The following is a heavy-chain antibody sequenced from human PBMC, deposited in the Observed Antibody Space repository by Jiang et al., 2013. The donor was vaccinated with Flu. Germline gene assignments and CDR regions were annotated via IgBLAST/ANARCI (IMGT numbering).Heavy chain of an antibody. Sequence: VQLLESGGGLVQPGGSLRLSCAASGFTFNSYEMNWVRQAPGKGLEWVSYISSGASIIYYADSVKGRFTISRDNAKNSLYLQMNSLRAEDTAVYYCARDIAQLGFDYWGQGTLVTVSS. D-gene: IGHD6-6*01. J-gene: IGHJ4*02. CDR3: ARDIAQLGFDY. CDR2: ISSGASII. V-gene: IGHV3-48*03. CDR1: GFTFNSYE.